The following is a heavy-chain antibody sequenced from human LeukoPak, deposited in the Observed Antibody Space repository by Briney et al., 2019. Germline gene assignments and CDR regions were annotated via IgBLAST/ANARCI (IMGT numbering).Heavy chain of an antibody. V-gene: IGHV4-61*02. Sequence: SQTLSLTCTVSGGSISSGSYYWSWIRQPAEKGLEWIGRIYTSVSTNYNPSLRSRVTISVDTSKNQFSLNLSSMTAADTAVYYCARDRDYWNDAFDIWGQGTMVTVSS. J-gene: IGHJ3*02. CDR1: GGSISSGSYY. CDR3: ARDRDYWNDAFDI. CDR2: IYTSVST. D-gene: IGHD1-1*01.